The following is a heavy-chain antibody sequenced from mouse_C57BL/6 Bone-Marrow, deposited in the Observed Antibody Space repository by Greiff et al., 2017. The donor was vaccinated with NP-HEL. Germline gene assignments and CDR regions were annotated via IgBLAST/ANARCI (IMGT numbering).Heavy chain of an antibody. CDR3: ARGGDYAVRGCDAVDY. CDR2: INPYNGGT. J-gene: IGHJ4*01. D-gene: IGHD2-4*01. Sequence: VQLKQSGPVLVKPGASVKMSCKASGYTFTDYYMNWVKQSPGKSLEWIGDINPYNGGTSYNQKFKGKATLTVDKSSSTAYMQLNSLTSEDSAVYYYARGGDYAVRGCDAVDYEDRGTGITVTA. CDR1: GYTFTDYY. V-gene: IGHV1-19*01.